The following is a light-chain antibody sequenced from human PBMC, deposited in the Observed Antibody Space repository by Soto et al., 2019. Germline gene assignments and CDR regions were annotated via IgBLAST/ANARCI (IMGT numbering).Light chain of an antibody. CDR1: QSVLYSSNNKNY. J-gene: IGKJ2*01. CDR3: QQYYSTPYT. CDR2: WAS. Sequence: DIVMTQSPDSLAVYLGERATINCKSSQSVLYSSNNKNYLAWYQQKPGQPPKLLIYWASTRESGVPDRFSGSGSGTDFTLTISSLQAEDVAVYYCQQYYSTPYTVGQGTKLEIK. V-gene: IGKV4-1*01.